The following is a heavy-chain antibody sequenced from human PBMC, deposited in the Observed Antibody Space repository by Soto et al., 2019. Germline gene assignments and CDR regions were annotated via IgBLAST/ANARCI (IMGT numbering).Heavy chain of an antibody. D-gene: IGHD3-3*01. Sequence: ASVKVSCKASGYTFTSYAMHWVRQAPGQRLEWMGWINAGIGNTKYSQKFQGRVTITRDKSASTAYMELSSLRSEDTAVYYCAIDGGERITIFGVAYWGQGTLVTVSS. CDR3: AIDGGERITIFGVAY. CDR1: GYTFTSYA. CDR2: INAGIGNT. V-gene: IGHV1-3*01. J-gene: IGHJ4*02.